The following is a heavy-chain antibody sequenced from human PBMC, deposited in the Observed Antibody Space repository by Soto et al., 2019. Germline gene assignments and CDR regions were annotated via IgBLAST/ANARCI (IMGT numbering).Heavy chain of an antibody. Sequence: ASVKVSCKASGSTFTGYYMHCVRQAPGQGIEWMGWINPNSGGTKSAQKFQGRVTMTRDTSISTAYMELSRLRSDDTAVYYCARRKGDYYDSSGYHYYFDYWGQGTLVTVSS. J-gene: IGHJ4*02. V-gene: IGHV1-2*02. D-gene: IGHD3-22*01. CDR1: GSTFTGYY. CDR2: INPNSGGT. CDR3: ARRKGDYYDSSGYHYYFDY.